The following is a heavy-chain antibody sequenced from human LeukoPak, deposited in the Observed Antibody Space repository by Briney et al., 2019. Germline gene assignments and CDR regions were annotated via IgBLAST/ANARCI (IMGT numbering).Heavy chain of an antibody. CDR3: ARDSPPYGDSDSSGYPEYYFDY. Sequence: ASVKVSCKASGYTFTSNYMHWVRQAPGQGLEWMGWINPNSGGTNYAQKFQGWVTMTRDTSISTAYMELSRLRSDDTAVYYCARDSPPYGDSDSSGYPEYYFDYWGQGTLVTVSS. J-gene: IGHJ4*02. CDR2: INPNSGGT. D-gene: IGHD3-22*01. CDR1: GYTFTSNY. V-gene: IGHV1-2*04.